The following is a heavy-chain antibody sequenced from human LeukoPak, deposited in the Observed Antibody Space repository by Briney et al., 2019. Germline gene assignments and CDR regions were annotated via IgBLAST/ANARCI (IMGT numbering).Heavy chain of an antibody. Sequence: SETLSLACAVYGGSFSGYYWSWIRQPPGKGLEWIGEINHSGSTNYNPSLMSRVTISVDTSKNQFSLKLSSVTAADTAVYYCAREWTEAARPANYYYYYYMDVWGKGTTVTVSS. CDR3: AREWTEAARPANYYYYYYMDV. J-gene: IGHJ6*03. CDR1: GGSFSGYY. V-gene: IGHV4-34*01. CDR2: INHSGST. D-gene: IGHD6-6*01.